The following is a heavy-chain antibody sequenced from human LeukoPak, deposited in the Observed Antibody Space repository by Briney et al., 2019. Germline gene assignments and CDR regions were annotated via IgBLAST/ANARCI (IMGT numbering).Heavy chain of an antibody. Sequence: GGSLRLSCAASGFTFSSYTMHWVRQAPGKGLEYVSAISSNGGSTYYADSVKGRFTISRDNAKKSLYLQMHSLRAEDTAVYYCARDSHKFDSSGYYPDAFDIWGQGTMVTVSS. CDR2: ISSNGGST. CDR3: ARDSHKFDSSGYYPDAFDI. D-gene: IGHD3-22*01. V-gene: IGHV3-64*04. J-gene: IGHJ3*02. CDR1: GFTFSSYT.